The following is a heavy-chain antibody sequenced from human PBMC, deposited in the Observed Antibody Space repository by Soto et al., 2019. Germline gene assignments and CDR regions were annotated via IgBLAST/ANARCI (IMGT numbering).Heavy chain of an antibody. CDR1: GYTFTNFG. V-gene: IGHV1-18*01. J-gene: IGHJ6*02. CDR3: ARGNYYGSSSYYYVMDV. CDR2: ISAYNGNT. D-gene: IGHD3-10*01. Sequence: ASVKVSCKASGYTFTNFGISWVRQAPGQGLEWMGWISAYNGNTNYAQKFQGRVTMTTDTSTSTAYMELRSLRSEDTAVYYCARGNYYGSSSYYYVMDVWGQGTTVTVSS.